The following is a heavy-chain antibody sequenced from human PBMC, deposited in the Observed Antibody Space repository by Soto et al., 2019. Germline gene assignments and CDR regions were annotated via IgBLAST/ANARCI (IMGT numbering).Heavy chain of an antibody. V-gene: IGHV2-5*02. CDR1: GFSLSNSGEG. Sequence: QITLKESGPTLVKPTQTLTLTCTFSGFSLSNSGEGVAWIRQPPGEALEWLALIYWDDDERYSPSLKSRLTITKDTSKNQVVFTMTNVHPVDTATYYCAHRRPVEKWLQLRDEAFQIWGQGTMVIVSS. J-gene: IGHJ3*02. D-gene: IGHD6-19*01. CDR3: AHRRPVEKWLQLRDEAFQI. CDR2: IYWDDDE.